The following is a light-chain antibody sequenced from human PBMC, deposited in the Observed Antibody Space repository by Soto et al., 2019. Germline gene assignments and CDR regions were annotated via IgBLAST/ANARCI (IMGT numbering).Light chain of an antibody. J-gene: IGLJ3*02. Sequence: QSALTQPASVSGSPGQSITISCTGTSSDVGSYNLVSWYQQHPGKAPKLMIYEVTKRPSGVSNRFSGSKSGNTASLTISGLQAEDDADYYCCSYAGRSTLTVFGGGTKLTVL. V-gene: IGLV2-23*02. CDR1: SSDVGSYNL. CDR3: CSYAGRSTLTV. CDR2: EVT.